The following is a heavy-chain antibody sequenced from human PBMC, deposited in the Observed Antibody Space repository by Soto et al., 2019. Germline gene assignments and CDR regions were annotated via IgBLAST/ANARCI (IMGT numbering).Heavy chain of an antibody. J-gene: IGHJ5*02. CDR3: AHRPPAWWAEYFPS. V-gene: IGHV2-5*02. Sequence: QITLKESGPALVRPTQTLTLTCTFSGFSLTTNEVGVAWIRQPPGKALEWLGLIYGDDDKRYSPSLENRLTITKAASKNQVALRMTNVGPMDTATYYCAHRPPAWWAEYFPSWGQGTLVTVSS. D-gene: IGHD2-8*02. CDR2: IYGDDDK. CDR1: GFSLTTNEVG.